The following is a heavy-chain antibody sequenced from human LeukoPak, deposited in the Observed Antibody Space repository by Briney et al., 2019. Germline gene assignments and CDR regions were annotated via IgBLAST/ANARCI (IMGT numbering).Heavy chain of an antibody. CDR1: GGSISSSSYY. CDR2: IYYSGST. D-gene: IGHD3-22*01. CDR3: ARDRDGDYYDSVGMDV. V-gene: IGHV4-39*07. Sequence: SETLSLTCTVSGGSISSSSYYWGWIRQPPGKGLEWIGSIYYSGSTYYNPSLKSRVTISVDTSKNQFSLKLSSVTAADTAVYYCARDRDGDYYDSVGMDVWGQGTTVTVSS. J-gene: IGHJ6*02.